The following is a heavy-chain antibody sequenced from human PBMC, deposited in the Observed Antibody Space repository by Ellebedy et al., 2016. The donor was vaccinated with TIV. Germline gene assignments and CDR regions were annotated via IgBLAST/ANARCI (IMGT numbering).Heavy chain of an antibody. V-gene: IGHV3-23*01. D-gene: IGHD6-13*01. J-gene: IGHJ4*02. CDR1: GGTFSSYA. CDR3: ARANSLILAAAGTPYYFDY. Sequence: SCXASGGTFSSYAMSWVRQAPGKGLEWFSAISGSGGSTYYADSVKGRFTISRDNSKNTLYLQMNSLRAEDTAVYYCARANSLILAAAGTPYYFDYWGQGTLVTVSS. CDR2: ISGSGGST.